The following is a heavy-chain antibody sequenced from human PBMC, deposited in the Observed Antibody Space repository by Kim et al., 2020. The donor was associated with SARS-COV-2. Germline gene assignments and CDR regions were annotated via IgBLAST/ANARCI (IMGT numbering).Heavy chain of an antibody. Sequence: GGSLRLSCAASGFTFSSYSMNWVRQAPGKGLEWVSYISSSSSTIYYADSVKGRFTISRDNAKNSLYLQMNSLRDEDTAVYYCAADPLGYCSSTSCYSFDYWGQGTLVTVSS. CDR3: AADPLGYCSSTSCYSFDY. CDR2: ISSSSSTI. V-gene: IGHV3-48*02. D-gene: IGHD2-2*02. J-gene: IGHJ4*02. CDR1: GFTFSSYS.